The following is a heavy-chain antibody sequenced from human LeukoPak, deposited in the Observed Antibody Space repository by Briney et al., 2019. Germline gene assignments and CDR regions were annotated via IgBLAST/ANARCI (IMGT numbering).Heavy chain of an antibody. CDR3: ARDQLGYCSSTSCYGVYYYYYGMDV. V-gene: IGHV3-7*01. CDR2: IKQDGSEK. CDR1: AFTFSSYW. D-gene: IGHD2-2*01. Sequence: GGSLRLSCAASAFTFSSYWMSWVRQAPGKGLEWVANIKQDGSEKYYVDSVKGRFTISRDNAKNSLYLQMNSLRAEDTAVYYCARDQLGYCSSTSCYGVYYYYYGMDVWGQGTMVTVSS. J-gene: IGHJ6*02.